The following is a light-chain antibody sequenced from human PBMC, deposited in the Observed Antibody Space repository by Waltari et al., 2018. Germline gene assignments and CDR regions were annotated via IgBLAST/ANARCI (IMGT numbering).Light chain of an antibody. CDR1: QGVNDY. V-gene: IGKV3-11*01. CDR3: QQRSNWPLT. CDR2: DAS. Sequence: EVVLTQSPATLSLSPGERATLSCRPSQGVNDYLAGYQQKPGQAPRLLMYDASNRATGIPARFSGSGSGTDFTLTISSLESEDFAVYYCQQRSNWPLTSGGGTKVEIK. J-gene: IGKJ4*01.